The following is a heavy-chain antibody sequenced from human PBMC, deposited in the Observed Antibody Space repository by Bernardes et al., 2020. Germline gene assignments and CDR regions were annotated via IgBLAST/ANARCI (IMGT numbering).Heavy chain of an antibody. CDR2: IYYSGST. D-gene: IGHD1-26*01. CDR3: AREDRYSGSK. Sequence: SETLSLTCTVSGGSVSSGSYYWSWIRQPPGKGLEWIGYIYYSGSTNYNPSLKSRVTISVDTSKNQFSLKLSSVTAADTAVYYCAREDRYSGSKWGQGTLVTVSS. CDR1: GGSVSSGSYY. V-gene: IGHV4-61*01. J-gene: IGHJ4*02.